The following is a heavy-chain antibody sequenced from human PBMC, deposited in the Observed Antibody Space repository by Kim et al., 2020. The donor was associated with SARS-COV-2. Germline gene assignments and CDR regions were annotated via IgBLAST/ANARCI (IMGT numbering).Heavy chain of an antibody. Sequence: GGSLRLSCAASGFSFSSYAMSWVRQAPGKGLEWVSAISGSGGSTYYADSVKGRFTISRDNSKNTQYLQMNSLRAEDTAVYYCAKVRARLLGYYYYGMDVWGQGTTVTVSS. D-gene: IGHD2-8*02. CDR3: AKVRARLLGYYYYGMDV. V-gene: IGHV3-23*01. CDR1: GFSFSSYA. CDR2: ISGSGGST. J-gene: IGHJ6*02.